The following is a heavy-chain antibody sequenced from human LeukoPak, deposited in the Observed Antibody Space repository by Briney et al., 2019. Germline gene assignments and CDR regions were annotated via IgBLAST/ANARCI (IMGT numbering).Heavy chain of an antibody. Sequence: PSETLSPTCIVSGGSISTRSYYWGWIRQPPGQGPEWIGSMFYSGNTYYNPSLRTRVTISVDTSKNQFSLELSSVTAADTAVYYCGRNSIAVAGTSWFDPWGQGTLVTVSS. CDR1: GGSISTRSYY. CDR2: MFYSGNT. D-gene: IGHD6-13*01. J-gene: IGHJ5*02. CDR3: GRNSIAVAGTSWFDP. V-gene: IGHV4-39*01.